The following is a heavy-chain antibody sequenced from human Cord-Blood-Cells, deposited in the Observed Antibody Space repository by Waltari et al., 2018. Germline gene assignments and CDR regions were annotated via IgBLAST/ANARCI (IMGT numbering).Heavy chain of an antibody. V-gene: IGHV1-8*03. J-gene: IGHJ4*02. CDR2: MNPNSGNT. Sequence: QVQLGQSGAVVKKPGASVKVSCTGSGYTFTSYDIQWGRQATGQGLEWMGWMNPNSGNTGYAQKFQGRVTITRNTSISTAYMELSSLRSEDTAVYYCARLSAGTSFDYWGQGTLVTVSS. CDR1: GYTFTSYD. CDR3: ARLSAGTSFDY. D-gene: IGHD6-19*01.